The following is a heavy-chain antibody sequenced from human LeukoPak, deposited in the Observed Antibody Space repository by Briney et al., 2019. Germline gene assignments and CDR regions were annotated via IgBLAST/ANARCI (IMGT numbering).Heavy chain of an antibody. CDR1: GYTFTSQY. CDR2: INPSGGST. V-gene: IGHV1-46*01. D-gene: IGHD3-10*01. Sequence: ASVTVSCKASGYTFTSQYVHWVRQAPGRGLEWMGLINPSGGSTRYAQKFQGRVTMTRDTSTSTVYMELKRLRSEDTAVYYCASWFGENDALDIWGQGTMVTVSS. CDR3: ASWFGENDALDI. J-gene: IGHJ3*02.